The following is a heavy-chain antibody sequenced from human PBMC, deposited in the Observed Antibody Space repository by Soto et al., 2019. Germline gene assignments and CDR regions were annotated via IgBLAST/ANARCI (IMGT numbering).Heavy chain of an antibody. J-gene: IGHJ6*02. Sequence: PGESLKISCKASGYSFTSYRIGWVREMPGKGLEWMGIIYPGDSDTRYSPSFQGQVTSSADKSISTAYLQWSSLKASDTAMYYCASFNWGAAGTGGYYYYGMDVWGQGTTVTVSS. CDR1: GYSFTSYR. CDR3: ASFNWGAAGTGGYYYYGMDV. V-gene: IGHV5-51*03. CDR2: IYPGDSDT. D-gene: IGHD6-13*01.